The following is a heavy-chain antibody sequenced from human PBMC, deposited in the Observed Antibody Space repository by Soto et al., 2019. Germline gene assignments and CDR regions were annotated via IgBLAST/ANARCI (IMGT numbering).Heavy chain of an antibody. Sequence: QVQLVESGGGVVQPGRSLRLSCAASGFTFSSYGMHWVRQAPGKGLEWVAVIWYDGSNKYYADSVKGRFTISRDNSKNTLYLQMNSLRAEDTAVYYCARDYDDYGGYYYGMDVWGQGTTVTVSS. CDR2: IWYDGSNK. CDR3: ARDYDDYGGYYYGMDV. CDR1: GFTFSSYG. J-gene: IGHJ6*02. V-gene: IGHV3-33*01. D-gene: IGHD4-17*01.